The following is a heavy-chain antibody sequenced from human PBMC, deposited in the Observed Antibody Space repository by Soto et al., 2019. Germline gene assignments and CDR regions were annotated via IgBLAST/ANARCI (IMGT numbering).Heavy chain of an antibody. V-gene: IGHV3-11*05. CDR1: GFTFSDYY. Sequence: QVQLVESGGGLVRRGGSLRLSCAASGFTFSDYYMTWIRQAPGKGLEWVSYITGSSDYTNYADSVKGRFTISRDNVKNSLYLQMNSLRAEDTAVYYCAREYYYGMDVWGQGTTVTVSS. J-gene: IGHJ6*02. CDR2: ITGSSDYT. CDR3: AREYYYGMDV.